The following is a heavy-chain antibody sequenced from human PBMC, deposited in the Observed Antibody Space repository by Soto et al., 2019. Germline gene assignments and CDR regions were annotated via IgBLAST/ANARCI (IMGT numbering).Heavy chain of an antibody. J-gene: IGHJ4*02. Sequence: SETLSLTCAVSGGSISTYYWSWIRQPPGKGLEWIGYINYSGRTNYNPSLKSRVTMSLDTSKNQFSLKLRSVTAADTAVFYCARYAGSSWFDYWGQGTLVTVSS. CDR2: INYSGRT. V-gene: IGHV4-59*01. CDR3: ARYAGSSWFDY. CDR1: GGSISTYY. D-gene: IGHD6-13*01.